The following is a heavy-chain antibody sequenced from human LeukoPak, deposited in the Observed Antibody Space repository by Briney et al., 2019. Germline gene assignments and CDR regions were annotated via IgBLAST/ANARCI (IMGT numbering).Heavy chain of an antibody. D-gene: IGHD3-3*01. CDR2: IYPGDSET. CDR3: ARGLDVRFGVDY. V-gene: IGHV5-51*01. Sequence: GESLKISCKGSGYGFTTNWIGWVRQMPEKGLEWMGIIYPGDSETKYSPSFEGQVTLSVDRSINTAYLHWHSLKASDSAIYYCARGLDVRFGVDYWGQGTLITVSS. CDR1: GYGFTTNW. J-gene: IGHJ4*02.